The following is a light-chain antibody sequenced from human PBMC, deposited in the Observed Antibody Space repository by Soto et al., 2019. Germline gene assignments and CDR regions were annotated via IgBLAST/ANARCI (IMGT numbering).Light chain of an antibody. CDR3: SSYAGSNFWV. J-gene: IGLJ3*02. CDR2: EVS. CDR1: SSDVGGYNY. V-gene: IGLV2-8*01. Sequence: QSALTQPPSASGSPGQSVTISCTGTSSDVGGYNYVSWYRQHPGKAPKLMIYEVSKRPSGVPDRFSGSKSGNTASLTVSGLQAEDEADYYCSSYAGSNFWVFGGGTKVTVL.